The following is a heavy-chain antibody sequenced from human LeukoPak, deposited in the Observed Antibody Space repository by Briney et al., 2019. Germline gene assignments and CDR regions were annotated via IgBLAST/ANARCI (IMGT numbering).Heavy chain of an antibody. CDR1: GYSFTSYW. D-gene: IGHD3-16*01. CDR2: IYPGDSDT. Sequence: RGESLKISCKGSGYSFTSYWIGWVRQMPGKGLEWMGIIYPGDSDTRYSPSFQGQVTISADKSISTAYLQWSSLKASDTAMYYCARHPMITFGGVAFDYWGQGTLVTVSS. J-gene: IGHJ4*02. CDR3: ARHPMITFGGVAFDY. V-gene: IGHV5-51*01.